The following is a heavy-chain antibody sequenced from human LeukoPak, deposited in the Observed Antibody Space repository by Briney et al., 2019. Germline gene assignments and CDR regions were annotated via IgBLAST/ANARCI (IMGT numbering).Heavy chain of an antibody. CDR1: GYRFTSHW. CDR3: ARHKDCSTGSCYPDF. Sequence: GGPRQISGKGSGYRFTSHWITGVRQMPGKGLEWMGRIAPGDSYTNYSTSFQGHVTISADKSESTAYLQWSSLEASDTVMYYCARHKDCSTGSCYPDFWGQGTLVTFSS. D-gene: IGHD2-15*01. J-gene: IGHJ4*02. CDR2: IAPGDSYT. V-gene: IGHV5-10-1*01.